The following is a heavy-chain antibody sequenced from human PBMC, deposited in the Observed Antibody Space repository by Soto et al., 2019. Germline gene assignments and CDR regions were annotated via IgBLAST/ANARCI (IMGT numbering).Heavy chain of an antibody. CDR1: GGSISPYY. Sequence: PSETLSLTCTVSGGSISPYYWTWVRQPPGKGLEWIGYIYYGGTTSYNPSLMSRVTISLETSKSQISLRLSSVTAADTAIYYCARHSLYYYGSGSYNGWFDPWGQGTRVTVSS. D-gene: IGHD3-10*01. CDR2: IYYGGTT. V-gene: IGHV4-59*08. J-gene: IGHJ5*02. CDR3: ARHSLYYYGSGSYNGWFDP.